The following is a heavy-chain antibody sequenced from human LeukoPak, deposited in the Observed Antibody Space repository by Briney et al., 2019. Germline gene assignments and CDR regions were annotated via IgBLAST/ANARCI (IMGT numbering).Heavy chain of an antibody. V-gene: IGHV3-20*04. Sequence: ETLSLTCAVYGGSFSGYYWSWVRQAPGKGLEWVSGINWKGGSTGYADSVKGRFTISRDNAKNSLYLQMNSLRAEDTAVYYCARGTHYYDISGYDYWGQGTLVIVSS. J-gene: IGHJ4*02. CDR3: ARGTHYYDISGYDY. CDR1: GGSFSGYY. CDR2: INWKGGST. D-gene: IGHD3-22*01.